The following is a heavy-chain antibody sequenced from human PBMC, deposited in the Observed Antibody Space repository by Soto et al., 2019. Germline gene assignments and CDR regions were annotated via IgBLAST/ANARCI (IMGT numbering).Heavy chain of an antibody. CDR2: IWYDGSNK. V-gene: IGHV3-33*01. CDR1: GFTFSSYG. Sequence: QVQLVESGGGVVQPGRSLRLSCAASGFTFSSYGMHWVRQAPGKGLEWVAVIWYDGSNKYYADSVKGRFTISRDNSKNTLYLQMNSLRAEDTAGYYCARDLGDYGGNSYYFDYWGQGTLVTVSS. CDR3: ARDLGDYGGNSYYFDY. D-gene: IGHD4-17*01. J-gene: IGHJ4*02.